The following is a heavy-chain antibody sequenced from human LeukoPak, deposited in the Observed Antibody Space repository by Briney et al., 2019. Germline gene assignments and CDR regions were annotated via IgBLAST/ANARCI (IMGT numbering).Heavy chain of an antibody. CDR3: LRGVRAPDY. J-gene: IGHJ4*02. CDR2: IKQDGSEK. V-gene: IGHV3-7*01. Sequence: GGSLRLSCAGSGFTFSNYWMSWVRQAPGKGLEWVANIKQDGSEKYYVDSVKGRFTISRDNAKNSLYLQMSSLRAEDTAVYYCLRGVRAPDYWGQGTLVTVSS. CDR1: GFTFSNYW.